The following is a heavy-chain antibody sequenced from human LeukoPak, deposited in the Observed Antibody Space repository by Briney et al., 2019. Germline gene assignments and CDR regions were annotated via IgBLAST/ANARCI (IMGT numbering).Heavy chain of an antibody. V-gene: IGHV1-69*13. CDR2: IFPIFGTA. CDR3: ARGQDGYSSYYFDY. Sequence: SVKVSCKASGGTFSSYAISWVRQPPGQGLEWMGGIFPIFGTANYAQKFQGRVTITADESTSTAYMELSSLRSEDTAVYYCARGQDGYSSYYFDYWGQGTLVTVSS. J-gene: IGHJ4*02. D-gene: IGHD6-13*01. CDR1: GGTFSSYA.